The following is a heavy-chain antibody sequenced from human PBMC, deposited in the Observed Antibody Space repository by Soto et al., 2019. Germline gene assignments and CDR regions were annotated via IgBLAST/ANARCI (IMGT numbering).Heavy chain of an antibody. CDR3: AHSQTMVTTLATTTHFDY. V-gene: IGHV2-5*02. Sequence: QITLKESGPTLVKPTQTLTLTCTFSGFSLSTSGVGVGWIRQPPGKALEWLALIYWDDDKRYSPSLKSRLTITKDTSKNQVVLTMTNMDPVDTATYYCAHSQTMVTTLATTTHFDYWGQGTLVTVSS. J-gene: IGHJ4*02. CDR2: IYWDDDK. D-gene: IGHD4-17*01. CDR1: GFSLSTSGVG.